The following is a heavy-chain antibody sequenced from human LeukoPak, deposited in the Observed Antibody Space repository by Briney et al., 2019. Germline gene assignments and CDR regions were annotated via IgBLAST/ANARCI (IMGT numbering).Heavy chain of an antibody. CDR2: INHSGST. D-gene: IGHD2-15*01. CDR1: GGSFSGYY. J-gene: IGHJ4*02. V-gene: IGHV4-34*01. CDR3: ARGRRVVVAATPGYLNY. Sequence: PSETLSLTCAVYGGSFSGYYWSRIRQPPGKGLEWIGEINHSGSTNYNPSLKSRVTISVDTSKNQFSLKLSSVTAADTAVYYCARGRRVVVAATPGYLNYWGQGTLVTVSS.